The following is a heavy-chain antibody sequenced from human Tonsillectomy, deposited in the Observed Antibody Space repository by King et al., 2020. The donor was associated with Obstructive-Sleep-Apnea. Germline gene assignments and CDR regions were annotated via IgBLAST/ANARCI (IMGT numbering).Heavy chain of an antibody. CDR3: ARGDSSGCFDY. CDR2: IYYSGST. D-gene: IGHD6-19*01. Sequence: QLQESGPGLVKPSETLSLPCTVSGGSISSSSYYWGWIRQPPGKGLEWIGSIYYSGSTYYNPSLKSRVTISVDTSKNQFSLKLSSVTAADTAVYYCARGDSSGCFDYWGQGTLVTVSS. V-gene: IGHV4-39*07. CDR1: GGSISSSSYY. J-gene: IGHJ4*02.